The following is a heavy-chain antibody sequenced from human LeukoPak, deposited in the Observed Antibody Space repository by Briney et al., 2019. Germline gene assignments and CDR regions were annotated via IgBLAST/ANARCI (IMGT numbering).Heavy chain of an antibody. D-gene: IGHD6-19*01. CDR1: GFTFSSYW. CDR3: ARDGVRGSGWFGGDY. J-gene: IGHJ4*02. V-gene: IGHV3-7*01. CDR2: IKQDGSEK. Sequence: PGGSLRLSCAASGFTFSSYWMSWVRQAPGKGLEWVANIKQDGSEKYYVDSVKGRFTISRDNAKNSLYLQMNSLRAEDTAVYYCARDGVRGSGWFGGDYWGQGTLVTVSS.